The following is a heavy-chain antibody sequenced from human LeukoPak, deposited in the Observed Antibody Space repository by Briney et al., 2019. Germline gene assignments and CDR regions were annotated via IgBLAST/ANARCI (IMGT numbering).Heavy chain of an antibody. D-gene: IGHD4-11*01. Sequence: SETLSLTCTVSGGSISDYYWSWIRQPAGKGLGWIGRFYTSGSTNYNPSLKSRVTMSVDTSKNQFSLRLSSVTAADTAVYCCARERDYSNAYVMDVWGQGTTVTVSS. V-gene: IGHV4-4*07. CDR3: ARERDYSNAYVMDV. CDR1: GGSISDYY. J-gene: IGHJ6*02. CDR2: FYTSGST.